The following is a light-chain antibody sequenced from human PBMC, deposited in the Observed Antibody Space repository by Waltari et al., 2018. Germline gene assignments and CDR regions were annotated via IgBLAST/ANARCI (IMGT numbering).Light chain of an antibody. J-gene: IGKJ5*01. CDR2: DTS. V-gene: IGKV3-11*01. CDR1: ESICSF. Sequence: EIVLTQSPATLSLSPGETATLSCRASESICSFLAWYQQKPGQPPRLLIYDTSNRATGIPPRFSGSGSGTDCTLTISSLEPEDFAVYYCQQRTNWPLTFGQGTRLEIK. CDR3: QQRTNWPLT.